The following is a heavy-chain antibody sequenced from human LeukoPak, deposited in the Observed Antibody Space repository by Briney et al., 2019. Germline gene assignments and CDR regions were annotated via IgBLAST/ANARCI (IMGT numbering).Heavy chain of an antibody. J-gene: IGHJ4*02. CDR1: GGSISSSSYY. V-gene: IGHV4-39*07. D-gene: IGHD3-22*01. CDR2: INHSGST. CDR3: ARIGEYYDSRGGG. Sequence: PSETLSLTCTVSGGSISSSSYYWSWIRQPPGKGLEWIGEINHSGSTNYNPSLKSRVTISVDTSKNQFSLKLSSVTAADTAVYYCARIGEYYDSRGGGWGQGTLVTVSS.